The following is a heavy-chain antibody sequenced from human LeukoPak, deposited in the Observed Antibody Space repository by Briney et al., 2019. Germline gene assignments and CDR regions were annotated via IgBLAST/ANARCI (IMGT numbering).Heavy chain of an antibody. CDR2: IYYSGST. CDR1: GGSISSSSYY. CDR3: ARVYGYHGRAFDI. Sequence: SETLSLTCTVSGGSISSSSYYWGWIRQPPGKGLEWIGSIYYSGSTYYNPSLKSRVTISVDTSKNQFSLKLSSVTAADTAVYYCARVYGYHGRAFDIWGQGTMVTVSS. D-gene: IGHD5-18*01. V-gene: IGHV4-39*07. J-gene: IGHJ3*02.